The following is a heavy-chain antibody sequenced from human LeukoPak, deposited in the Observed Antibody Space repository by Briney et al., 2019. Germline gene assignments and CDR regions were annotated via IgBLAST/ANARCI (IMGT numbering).Heavy chain of an antibody. Sequence: SETLSLTCTVSGGSISSYYWSWIRQPPGKGLEWIGYIYYSGSTNYNPSLKSRVTISVDTSKNQFSLKLSSVTAADTAVYYCARAHYDFWSGYKFYFDYWGQGTLVTVSS. CDR1: GGSISSYY. CDR3: ARAHYDFWSGYKFYFDY. D-gene: IGHD3-3*01. V-gene: IGHV4-59*01. J-gene: IGHJ4*02. CDR2: IYYSGST.